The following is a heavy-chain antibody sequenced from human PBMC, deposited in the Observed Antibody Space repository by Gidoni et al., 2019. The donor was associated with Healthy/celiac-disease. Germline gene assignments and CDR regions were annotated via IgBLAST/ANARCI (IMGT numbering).Heavy chain of an antibody. D-gene: IGHD1-26*01. V-gene: IGHV1-2*02. Sequence: QVQLVQSGAEVKKPGASVKVSCKASGYTFTGYYMHWVRQAPGQGLEWMGWINPNSGGTNYAQKCQGRVTMTRDTSISTAYMELSRLRSDDTAVYYCARALIRYSGSYYVDYWGQGTLVTVSS. J-gene: IGHJ4*02. CDR3: ARALIRYSGSYYVDY. CDR2: INPNSGGT. CDR1: GYTFTGYY.